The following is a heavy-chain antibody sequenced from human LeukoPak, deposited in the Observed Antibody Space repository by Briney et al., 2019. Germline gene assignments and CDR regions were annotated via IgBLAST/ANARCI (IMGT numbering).Heavy chain of an antibody. D-gene: IGHD5-18*01. Sequence: SQTLSLTCTVSGGSISSGGYYWSWIRQHPGKGLEWIGYIYYSGSTYYNPSLKSRVTISLDTSKNQFSLKLRSVTAADTAVYYCARDPLSAINDGFDIWGQGTMVTVSS. CDR1: GGSISSGGYY. J-gene: IGHJ3*02. CDR3: ARDPLSAINDGFDI. V-gene: IGHV4-31*03. CDR2: IYYSGST.